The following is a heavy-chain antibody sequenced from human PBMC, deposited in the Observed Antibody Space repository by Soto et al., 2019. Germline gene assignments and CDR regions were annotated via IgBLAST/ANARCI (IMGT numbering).Heavy chain of an antibody. D-gene: IGHD3-22*01. Sequence: QLQLQESGPGLVKPSETLSLTCTVSGGSISSSSYYWGWIRQPPGKGLEWIGSIYYSGSTYYNPSLKSRVTISVDTSKNHFCLKLSSVTAADTAVYYCATAYYYDSSGLYHFDYWGQGTLVTVSS. J-gene: IGHJ4*02. CDR3: ATAYYYDSSGLYHFDY. V-gene: IGHV4-39*01. CDR1: GGSISSSSYY. CDR2: IYYSGST.